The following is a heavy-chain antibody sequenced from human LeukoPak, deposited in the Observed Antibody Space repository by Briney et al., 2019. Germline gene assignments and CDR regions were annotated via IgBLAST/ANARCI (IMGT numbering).Heavy chain of an antibody. CDR3: VAFRQQLKVPDI. CDR2: ISSSGSTI. Sequence: GGSLRLSCAASGFTFSDYYMSWIRQAPGKGLEWVSYISSSGSTIYYADSVKGRFTISRDNAKNSLYLQMNSLRAEDTAVYYCVAFRQQLKVPDIWGQGTMVTVSS. J-gene: IGHJ3*02. CDR1: GFTFSDYY. D-gene: IGHD6-13*01. V-gene: IGHV3-11*04.